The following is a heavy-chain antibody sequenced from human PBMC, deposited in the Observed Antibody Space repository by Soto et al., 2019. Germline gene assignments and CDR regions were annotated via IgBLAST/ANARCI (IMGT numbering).Heavy chain of an antibody. CDR2: INHSGST. Sequence: SETMSLTCAVYGGSFSGYYWSWIRQPPGKGLEWIGEINHSGSTNYNPSLKSRVTISVDTSKNQFSLKLSSVTAADTAVYYCARVGGYSYGWGKNYYYYHYMDVWGKGTTVTVSS. V-gene: IGHV4-34*01. CDR3: ARVGGYSYGWGKNYYYYHYMDV. J-gene: IGHJ6*03. D-gene: IGHD5-18*01. CDR1: GGSFSGYY.